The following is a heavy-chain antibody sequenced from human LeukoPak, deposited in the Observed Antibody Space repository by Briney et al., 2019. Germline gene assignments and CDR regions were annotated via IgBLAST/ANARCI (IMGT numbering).Heavy chain of an antibody. CDR2: IYYSGST. D-gene: IGHD6-19*01. J-gene: IGHJ4*02. CDR1: GGSISSGDYY. CDR3: ARASSGWYEDYFDY. V-gene: IGHV4-30-4*01. Sequence: SETLSLTCTVSGGSISSGDYYWSWIRQPPGRGLEWIGYIYYSGSTYYNPSLKSRVTISVDTSKNQFSLKLSSVTAADTAVYYCARASSGWYEDYFDYWGQGTLVTVSS.